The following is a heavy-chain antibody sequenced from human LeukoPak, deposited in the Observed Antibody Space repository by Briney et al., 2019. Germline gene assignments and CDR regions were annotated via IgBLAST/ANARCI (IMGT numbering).Heavy chain of an antibody. CDR3: AIDSRSTWHFDY. CDR2: ISGSGGNT. V-gene: IGHV3-23*01. Sequence: GSLRLSCAASGFTFSSYAMSWVRQAPGKGLEWVSAISGSGGNTYSADSVKGRFTISRDSSKNTLFLQMNSLRAEDTAVYYCAIDSRSTWHFDYWGQGTLVTVSS. J-gene: IGHJ4*02. CDR1: GFTFSSYA. D-gene: IGHD2-2*01.